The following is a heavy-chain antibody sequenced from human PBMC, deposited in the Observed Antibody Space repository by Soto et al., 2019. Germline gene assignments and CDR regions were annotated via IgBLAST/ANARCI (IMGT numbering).Heavy chain of an antibody. D-gene: IGHD3-16*01. V-gene: IGHV4-34*12. CDR1: NSSLGSFH. J-gene: IGHJ3*02. CDR2: LIHGGST. CDR3: ARSPLSYDYVRQTWREVGDSFDI. Sequence: SETLSLTCAIYNSSLGSFHWTWIRQPPGKGLEWIGELIHGGSTNYNPSLKSRVTFSLDTSKNQFSLQLMSVTAADTAVYYCARSPLSYDYVRQTWREVGDSFDIWGRGTLVTVSS.